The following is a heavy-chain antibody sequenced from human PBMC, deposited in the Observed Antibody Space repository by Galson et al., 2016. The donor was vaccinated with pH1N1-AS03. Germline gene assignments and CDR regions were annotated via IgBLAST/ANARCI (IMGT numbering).Heavy chain of an antibody. J-gene: IGHJ6*02. Sequence: QSGAEVKRPGESLKISCKGSENSFARHWIAWVRQMPGKGLESMGIIYPTDSDTRYSPSFQGRVTLSADKSTDTSYLQWNNLKASDTATYYCARHPHSSVCRYGMGVWGQGTTVIVSS. CDR2: IYPTDSDT. D-gene: IGHD6-19*01. CDR3: ARHPHSSVCRYGMGV. CDR1: ENSFARHW. V-gene: IGHV5-51*01.